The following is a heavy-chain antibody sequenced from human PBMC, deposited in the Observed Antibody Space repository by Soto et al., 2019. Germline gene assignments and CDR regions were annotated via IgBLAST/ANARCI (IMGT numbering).Heavy chain of an antibody. Sequence: SVKVSCKASGGTFSSYAISWVRQAPGQGLEWMGGIIPIFGTANYAQKFQGRVTITADKSTSTAYMELSSLRSGDTAVYYCATILPRMVRGTAWFDPWGQGTLVTVSS. CDR2: IIPIFGTA. J-gene: IGHJ5*02. CDR3: ATILPRMVRGTAWFDP. D-gene: IGHD3-10*01. CDR1: GGTFSSYA. V-gene: IGHV1-69*06.